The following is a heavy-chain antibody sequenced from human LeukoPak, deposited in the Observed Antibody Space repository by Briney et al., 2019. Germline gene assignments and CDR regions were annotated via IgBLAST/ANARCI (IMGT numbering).Heavy chain of an antibody. CDR2: INHSGST. V-gene: IGHV4-4*02. J-gene: IGHJ4*02. CDR3: ARIRPPYYYDSKGTFDY. Sequence: PSETLSLTCAVSGGSISSSNWWSWVRQPPGKGLEWIGEINHSGSTNYNPSLKSRVTISVDTSKNQFSLKLSSVTAADTAVYYCARIRPPYYYDSKGTFDYWGQGTLVTVSS. D-gene: IGHD3-22*01. CDR1: GGSISSSNW.